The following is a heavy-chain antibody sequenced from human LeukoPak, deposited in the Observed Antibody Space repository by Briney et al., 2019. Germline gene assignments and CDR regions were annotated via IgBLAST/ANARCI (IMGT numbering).Heavy chain of an antibody. CDR2: TYYRYKWYN. D-gene: IGHD6-19*01. J-gene: IGHJ4*02. CDR3: AREDISAWGGIGY. Sequence: SQTLPLTCALSGDSVSSHSAAWNWIRQSPSRGLEWLGRTYYRYKWYNDYAVSVKSRITIKPDTSKNQFSLQLNSVAPEDTAVYYCAREDISAWGGIGYWGQGTLVTVSS. CDR1: GDSVSSHSAA. V-gene: IGHV6-1*01.